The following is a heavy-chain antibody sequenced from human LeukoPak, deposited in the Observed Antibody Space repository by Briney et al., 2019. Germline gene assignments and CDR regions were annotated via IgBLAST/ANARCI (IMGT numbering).Heavy chain of an antibody. Sequence: GGSLTLSCAASGFTFSDYYMSWIRQAPGKGLEWVSYISSTGSAIYYADSVEGRFTISRDNAKNSLYLQMNSLRAEDTAVYYCARRSGSYRNFDFWGQGTLVTVSS. CDR1: GFTFSDYY. V-gene: IGHV3-11*01. D-gene: IGHD1-26*01. CDR2: ISSTGSAI. J-gene: IGHJ4*02. CDR3: ARRSGSYRNFDF.